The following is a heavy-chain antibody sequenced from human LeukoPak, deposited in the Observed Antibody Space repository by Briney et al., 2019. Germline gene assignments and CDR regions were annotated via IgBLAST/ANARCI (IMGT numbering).Heavy chain of an antibody. V-gene: IGHV4-59*08. J-gene: IGHJ4*02. D-gene: IGHD2-15*01. CDR2: IHYSGSS. Sequence: SETLSLTCSVSGDSISSFYWNWIRQSPGRGLEWIGNIHYSGSSIYNPSLRSRVTMSIDTSKRQFFLKLRSVTAADTAVYYCVLAPNSNWFDFWGQGTLVTVSS. CDR3: VLAPNSNWFDF. CDR1: GDSISSFY.